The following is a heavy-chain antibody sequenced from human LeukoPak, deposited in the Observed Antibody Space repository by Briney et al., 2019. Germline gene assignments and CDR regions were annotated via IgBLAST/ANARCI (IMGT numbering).Heavy chain of an antibody. V-gene: IGHV4-59*01. J-gene: IGHJ4*02. Sequence: SETLSLTCTVSGGSLSNYYWNWIRQPPGKGLEWIGYIYYTGSTNYNPSLESRVTISVDTSKNEFSLKVRSVTAADTAVYYCARDSRYAVSPFDYWGQGTLVTVSS. CDR2: IYYTGST. D-gene: IGHD2-8*01. CDR3: ARDSRYAVSPFDY. CDR1: GGSLSNYY.